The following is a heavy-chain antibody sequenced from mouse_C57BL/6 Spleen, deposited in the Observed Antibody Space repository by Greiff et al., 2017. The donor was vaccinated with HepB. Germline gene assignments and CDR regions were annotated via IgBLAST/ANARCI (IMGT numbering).Heavy chain of an antibody. J-gene: IGHJ2*01. CDR2: IYPGDGDT. CDR1: GYAFSSYW. V-gene: IGHV1-80*01. Sequence: VQLQESGAELVKPGASVKISCKASGYAFSSYWMNWVKQRPGKGLEWIGQIYPGDGDTNYNGKFKGKATLTADESSSTAYMQLSSLTSEDSAVYFCARGGLTGTGYFDYWGQGTTLTVSS. CDR3: ARGGLTGTGYFDY. D-gene: IGHD4-1*01.